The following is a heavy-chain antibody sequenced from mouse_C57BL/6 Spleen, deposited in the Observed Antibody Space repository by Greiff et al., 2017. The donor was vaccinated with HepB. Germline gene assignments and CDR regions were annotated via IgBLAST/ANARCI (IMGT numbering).Heavy chain of an antibody. CDR2: IYPGDGDT. Sequence: VQLQQSGPELVKPGASVKISCKASGYAFSSSWMNWVKQRPGKGLEWIGRIYPGDGDTNYNGKFKGKATLTADKSSSTAYMKLSRLTSEDSAVYFCARGDYFGYWGQGTTLTVSS. CDR1: GYAFSSSW. J-gene: IGHJ2*01. V-gene: IGHV1-82*01. CDR3: ARGDYFGY.